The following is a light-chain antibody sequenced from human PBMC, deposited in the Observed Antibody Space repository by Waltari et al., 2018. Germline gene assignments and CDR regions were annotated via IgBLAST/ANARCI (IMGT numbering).Light chain of an antibody. CDR3: QKYNTYPYT. V-gene: IGKV1-27*01. CDR1: QDIGNF. CDR2: AAS. J-gene: IGKJ3*01. Sequence: IDMTQSPSSLSASVGARTTVTCRASQDIGNFLAWYQQTPGKRPKLLIYAASTLQAGVPSRFSGSGSGTDFTLTVSNLQPEDVATYYCQKYNTYPYTFGPGTKVDI.